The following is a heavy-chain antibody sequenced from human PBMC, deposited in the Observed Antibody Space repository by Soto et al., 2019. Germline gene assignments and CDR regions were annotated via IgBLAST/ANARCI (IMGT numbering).Heavy chain of an antibody. CDR1: GYTFTANY. V-gene: IGHV1-2*02. CDR3: ARESVVTGTRHFDY. CDR2: INPNSGGT. J-gene: IGHJ4*02. Sequence: QVQLVQSGAEVKKPGASVKVSCKTSGYTFTANYIHWVRQAPGQGLEWMGWINPNSGGTNYAQKFQGRVNMTRDTSISTAYMELSRLTSDDTAVYYCARESVVTGTRHFDYWGQGTLVTVSS. D-gene: IGHD1-7*01.